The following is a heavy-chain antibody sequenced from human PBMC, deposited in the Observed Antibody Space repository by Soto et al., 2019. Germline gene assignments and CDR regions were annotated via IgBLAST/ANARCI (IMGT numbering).Heavy chain of an antibody. V-gene: IGHV3-43*01. CDR1: GFTFDDYT. D-gene: IGHD1-1*01. Sequence: SLRLSCAASGFTFDDYTMHWVRQAPGKGLEWVSLISWDGGSTYYADSVKGRFTISRDNSKNSLYLQMNSLRTEDTALYYCAKEQHGKDYYYYYGMDVWGQGTTVTVPS. CDR3: AKEQHGKDYYYYYGMDV. CDR2: ISWDGGST. J-gene: IGHJ6*02.